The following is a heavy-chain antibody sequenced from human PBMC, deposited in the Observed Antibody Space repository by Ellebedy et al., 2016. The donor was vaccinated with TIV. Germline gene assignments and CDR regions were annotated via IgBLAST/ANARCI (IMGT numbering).Heavy chain of an antibody. CDR3: AKGGDYYDSSGYDAFDI. V-gene: IGHV3-11*04. CDR1: GFTFSDYY. Sequence: GESLKISCVASGFTFSDYYMTWIRQAPGKGPEWVSYISGSDSTIYYADSVKGRFTISRDNSKNTLYLQMNSLRAEDTAVYYCAKGGDYYDSSGYDAFDIWGQGTMVTVSS. D-gene: IGHD3-22*01. CDR2: ISGSDSTI. J-gene: IGHJ3*02.